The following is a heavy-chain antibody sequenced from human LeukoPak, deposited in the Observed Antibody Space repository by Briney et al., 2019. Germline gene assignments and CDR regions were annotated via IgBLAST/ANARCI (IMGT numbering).Heavy chain of an antibody. J-gene: IGHJ3*02. CDR1: GGTFSNYA. V-gene: IGHV1-69*06. CDR3: ARAGEQQLDAFDI. Sequence: SVKVSCKASGGTFSNYAISWVRQAPGQGLEWMGGIIPIFGTANYAQKFQGRVTITADKSTSTAYMELSSLRSEDTAVYYCARAGEQQLDAFDIWGQGTMVTVSS. CDR2: IIPIFGTA. D-gene: IGHD6-13*01.